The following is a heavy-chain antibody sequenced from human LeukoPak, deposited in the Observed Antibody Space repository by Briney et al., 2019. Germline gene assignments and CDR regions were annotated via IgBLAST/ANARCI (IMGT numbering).Heavy chain of an antibody. J-gene: IGHJ5*02. V-gene: IGHV3-23*01. Sequence: GGSLRLSCAASGFTFSTYALSWVRQAPGKGVGWVSAISGSGGATYYADSVKGRFTISRDNSKNTLYLQMNSLRAEDTAVYYCAKESSWGTVVTPGGPSAWGQGTLVTVSS. CDR2: ISGSGGAT. CDR3: AKESSWGTVVTPGGPSA. CDR1: GFTFSTYA. D-gene: IGHD4-23*01.